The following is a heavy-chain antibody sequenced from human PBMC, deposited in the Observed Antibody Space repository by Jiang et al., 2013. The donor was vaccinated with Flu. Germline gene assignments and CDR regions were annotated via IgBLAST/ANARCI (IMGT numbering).Heavy chain of an antibody. J-gene: IGHJ5*02. D-gene: IGHD2-2*01. CDR2: IKEDGSEK. V-gene: IGHV3-7*03. CDR3: ARTAWGPAATNWFDP. CDR1: SDYW. Sequence: SDYWVTWVRQAPGKGLEWVANIKEDGSEKYYVDSVKGRFTISRDNAKNSLYLQMNSLRAEDTAVYYCARTAWGPAATNWFDPWGQGTLVTVSS.